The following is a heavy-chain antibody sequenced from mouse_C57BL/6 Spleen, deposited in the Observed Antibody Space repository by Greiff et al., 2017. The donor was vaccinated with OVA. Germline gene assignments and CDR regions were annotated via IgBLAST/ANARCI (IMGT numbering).Heavy chain of an antibody. CDR3: ARQKRYDGYYGFDY. Sequence: EVHLVESGGGLVKPGGSLKLSCAASGFTFSSYTMSWVRQTPEKRLEWVATISGGGGNTYYPDSVKGRFTISRDNAKNTLYLQMSSLRSEDTALYYCARQKRYDGYYGFDYWGQGTTLTVSS. D-gene: IGHD2-3*01. CDR2: ISGGGGNT. V-gene: IGHV5-9*01. CDR1: GFTFSSYT. J-gene: IGHJ2*01.